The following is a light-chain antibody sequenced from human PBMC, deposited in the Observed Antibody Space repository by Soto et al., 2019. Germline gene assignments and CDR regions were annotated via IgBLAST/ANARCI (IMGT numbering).Light chain of an antibody. Sequence: QSALTQPASVSGSPGQSITISCTGTSSDVGGYNYVSWYQQHPGKAPKLMIYEVSTRPSGVSNRCSGSKSVNTASLTISGLQAEDEADYYCSSDTSSSTHVVFGGGTKLTVL. CDR1: SSDVGGYNY. V-gene: IGLV2-14*01. CDR3: SSDTSSSTHVV. CDR2: EVS. J-gene: IGLJ2*01.